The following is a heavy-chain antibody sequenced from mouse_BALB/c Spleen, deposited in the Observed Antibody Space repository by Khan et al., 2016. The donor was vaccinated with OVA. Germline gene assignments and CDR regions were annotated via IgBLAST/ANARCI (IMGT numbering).Heavy chain of an antibody. Sequence: QMQLEESGPGLVAPSQSLSITCTVSGLSLTNYGISWIRQPPGKGLEWLGVIWGGGSTTYHSDLISRLSINKDNSKSQVFLKLNSLQNDDTATFYYAIICNGYDWFAYWGQGTLVTVSS. CDR1: GLSLTNYG. V-gene: IGHV2-3*01. J-gene: IGHJ3*01. CDR3: AIICNGYDWFAY. D-gene: IGHD2-2*01. CDR2: IWGGGST.